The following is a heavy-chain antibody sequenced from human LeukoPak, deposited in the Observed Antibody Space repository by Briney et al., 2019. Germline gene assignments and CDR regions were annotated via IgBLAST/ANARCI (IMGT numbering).Heavy chain of an antibody. Sequence: GGSLRLSCIASGFTFSDYAMNWVRQAPGKGLEWVSSISSSSSYIYYADSVKGRFTISRDNAKNSLYLQMNSLRAEDTAVYYCARDGGIVPAALDAFDIWGQGTMVTVSS. CDR3: ARDGGIVPAALDAFDI. J-gene: IGHJ3*02. CDR2: ISSSSSYI. D-gene: IGHD2-2*01. V-gene: IGHV3-21*01. CDR1: GFTFSDYA.